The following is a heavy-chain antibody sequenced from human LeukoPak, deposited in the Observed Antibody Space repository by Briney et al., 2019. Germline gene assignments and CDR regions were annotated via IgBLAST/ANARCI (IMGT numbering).Heavy chain of an antibody. CDR1: GFTFSSYS. D-gene: IGHD6-25*01. V-gene: IGHV3-21*01. CDR3: TKDSPAAN. J-gene: IGHJ4*02. CDR2: ISSSSSYI. Sequence: GGSLRLSCAASGFTFSSYSMNWVRQAPGKGLEWVSSISSSSSYIYYADSVKGRFPISRDKAKNSLYLQMTSLRAEDTAVYYCTKDSPAANWGQGTLVTVSS.